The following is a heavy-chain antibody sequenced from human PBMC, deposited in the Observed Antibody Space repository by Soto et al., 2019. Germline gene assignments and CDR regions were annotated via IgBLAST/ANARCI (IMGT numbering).Heavy chain of an antibody. Sequence: PGGSLRLSCAASGFTFSSYSMNWVRHAPGKGLEYVSSISSTSSYIYYADSVKGRFTISRDNAKNSLYLQMNSLRAEDGAGYYSAREGVPEYWGQGTLGTVCS. CDR3: AREGVPEY. D-gene: IGHD2-2*01. CDR1: GFTFSSYS. V-gene: IGHV3-21*01. CDR2: ISSTSSYI. J-gene: IGHJ4*02.